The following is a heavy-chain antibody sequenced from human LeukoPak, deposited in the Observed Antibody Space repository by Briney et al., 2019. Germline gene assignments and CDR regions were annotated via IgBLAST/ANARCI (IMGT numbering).Heavy chain of an antibody. D-gene: IGHD6-25*01. CDR2: IYSSGTT. CDR3: TRGQYSSEGYYNYMDV. Sequence: PSETLSLTCAVSGGSVNNGDYYWNWIRQHPVKGLEWVAYIYSSGTTYYRPSLKSRLSISLDTSQNHFSLRLRSVTAADTAVYYCTRGQYSSEGYYNYMDVWGEGTTVTVSS. J-gene: IGHJ6*03. V-gene: IGHV4-31*11. CDR1: GGSVNNGDYY.